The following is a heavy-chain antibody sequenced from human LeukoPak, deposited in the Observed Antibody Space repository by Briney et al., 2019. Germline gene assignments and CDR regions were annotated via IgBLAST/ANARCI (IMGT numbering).Heavy chain of an antibody. V-gene: IGHV1-69*04. CDR1: GGTFSSYA. Sequence: ASVKVSCKASGGTFSSYAISRVRQAPGQGLEWMGRIIPIFGIANYAQKFQGRVTITADKSTSTAYMELSSLRSEDTAVYYCARDKCGGDCYNWFDPWGQGTLVTVSS. CDR3: ARDKCGGDCYNWFDP. J-gene: IGHJ5*02. D-gene: IGHD2-21*02. CDR2: IIPIFGIA.